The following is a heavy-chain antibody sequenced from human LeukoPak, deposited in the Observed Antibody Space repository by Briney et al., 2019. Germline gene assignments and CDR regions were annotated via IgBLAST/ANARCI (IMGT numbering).Heavy chain of an antibody. CDR1: GYTFTGYY. V-gene: IGHV1-2*02. J-gene: IGHJ4*02. Sequence: ASVKVSCKASGYTFTGYYIHWVRQAPGQGLEWMGWINPNSGGTNYAQKFQGRVTMTRDTSISTAYMELSRLRSDDTAVYYCARVTGTMIVPEDFGFDYWGQGTLVTVSS. D-gene: IGHD3-22*01. CDR2: INPNSGGT. CDR3: ARVTGTMIVPEDFGFDY.